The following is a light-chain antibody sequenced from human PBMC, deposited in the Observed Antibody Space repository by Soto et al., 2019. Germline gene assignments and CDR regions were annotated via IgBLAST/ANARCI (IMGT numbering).Light chain of an antibody. V-gene: IGKV3-20*01. CDR1: QFVTSGH. CDR3: QQYGSSVT. J-gene: IGKJ5*01. CDR2: DAS. Sequence: EIVLTQSPGTLSVSSGEGATLSCRASQFVTSGHLAWYQQKPGQAPRLLIYDASSRATGIPDRFSGSGSGTDFSLTISRLEPDDFAVYYCQQYGSSVTFCQGTRLEIK.